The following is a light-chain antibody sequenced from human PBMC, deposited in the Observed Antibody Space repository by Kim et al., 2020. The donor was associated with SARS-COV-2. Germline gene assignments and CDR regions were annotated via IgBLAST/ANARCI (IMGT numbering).Light chain of an antibody. CDR2: AAS. CDR1: QGISNY. Sequence: AYVGDGVTITCRASQGISNYLAWYQQKPGEAPKLLIYAASTLQFGVSTRFSGSGSGTEFTLTISDLQPEDVATYYCQKYDTAPWTFGHGTKVDIK. V-gene: IGKV1-27*01. CDR3: QKYDTAPWT. J-gene: IGKJ1*01.